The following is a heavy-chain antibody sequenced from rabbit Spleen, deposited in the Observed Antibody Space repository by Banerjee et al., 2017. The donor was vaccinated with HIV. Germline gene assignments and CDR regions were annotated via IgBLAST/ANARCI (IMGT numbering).Heavy chain of an antibody. V-gene: IGHV1S45*01. CDR2: IDTNDGDT. CDR3: ARNYVNAFDP. D-gene: IGHD1-1*01. J-gene: IGHJ2*01. Sequence: QEQLEESGGDLVKPEGSLKLSCTASGFSFSSSYYMCWVRQAPGKGLEWIACIDTNDGDTDYANWPKGRFTISKTSSTTVTLQMTSLTAADTATYFCARNYVNAFDPWGPGTLVTVS. CDR1: GFSFSSSYY.